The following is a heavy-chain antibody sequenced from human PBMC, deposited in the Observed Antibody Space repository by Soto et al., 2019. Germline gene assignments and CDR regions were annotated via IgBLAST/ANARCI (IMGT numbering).Heavy chain of an antibody. CDR2: ISYSGST. CDR3: ARSAQWDGFDP. J-gene: IGHJ3*01. Sequence: QVQLQESGPGLVRPSQTLSLTCTVSDGSISTINYYWSWIRQHPEKGLEWIGYISYSGSTFYHLSLERRGTTSLDTSKKQFALTLTSVTDADTAVYYCARSAQWDGFDPWCQGTMVTVSS. D-gene: IGHD2-8*01. CDR1: DGSISTINYY. V-gene: IGHV4-31*03.